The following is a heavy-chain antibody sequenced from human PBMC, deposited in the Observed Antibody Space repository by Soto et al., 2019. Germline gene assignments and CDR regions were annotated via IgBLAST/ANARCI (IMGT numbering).Heavy chain of an antibody. Sequence: LSLTCTVSGGSISSYYWSWIRQPPGKGLEWIGYIYYSGSTNYNPSLKSRVTISVDTSKNQFSLKLSSVTAADTAVYYCATYCSGGSCYFAYWGQGTLVTVSS. J-gene: IGHJ4*02. D-gene: IGHD2-15*01. V-gene: IGHV4-59*01. CDR2: IYYSGST. CDR3: ATYCSGGSCYFAY. CDR1: GGSISSYY.